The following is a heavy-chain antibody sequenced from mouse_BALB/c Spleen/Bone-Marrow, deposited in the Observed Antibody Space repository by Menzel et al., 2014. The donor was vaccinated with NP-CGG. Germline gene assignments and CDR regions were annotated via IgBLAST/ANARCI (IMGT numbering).Heavy chain of an antibody. Sequence: EVQLQQSGGGLVQPGGSLKLSCAASGFTFSSYTMSWVRQTPEKRLEWVAYISNGGGSTYYPDTVKGRFTISRDNAKNTLCLQMSSLKSEGTAMYYCARGGNPFAYWGQGTLVTVSA. J-gene: IGHJ3*01. V-gene: IGHV5-12-2*01. D-gene: IGHD1-1*02. CDR1: GFTFSSYT. CDR3: ARGGNPFAY. CDR2: ISNGGGST.